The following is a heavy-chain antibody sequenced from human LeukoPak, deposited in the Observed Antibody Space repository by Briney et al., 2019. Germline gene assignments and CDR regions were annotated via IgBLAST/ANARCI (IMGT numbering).Heavy chain of an antibody. CDR1: GYSISSGYY. J-gene: IGHJ4*02. Sequence: SETLSLTCTVSGYSISSGYYWGWIRQPPGKGLEWIGTIYHSGSTYYNPSLKSRVTISVDTSKNQFSLRLSSVTAADTAVYHCARVAPYSGYESVDYWGQGTLVTVSS. CDR2: IYHSGST. CDR3: ARVAPYSGYESVDY. D-gene: IGHD5-12*01. V-gene: IGHV4-38-2*02.